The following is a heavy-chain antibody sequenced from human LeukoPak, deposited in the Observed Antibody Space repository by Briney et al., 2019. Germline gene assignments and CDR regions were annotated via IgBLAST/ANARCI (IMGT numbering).Heavy chain of an antibody. CDR3: AKTQQLDIYYFDY. D-gene: IGHD6-13*01. CDR2: ISGSSGII. CDR1: GFTFNTYT. J-gene: IGHJ4*02. V-gene: IGHV3-48*01. Sequence: PGGSLRLSCAASGFTFNTYTMNWVRQAPGKGLEWVSYISGSSGIIDYADSVKGRFTISRDNSKNTLYLQMNSLRAEDTAVYYCAKTQQLDIYYFDYWGQGTLVTVSS.